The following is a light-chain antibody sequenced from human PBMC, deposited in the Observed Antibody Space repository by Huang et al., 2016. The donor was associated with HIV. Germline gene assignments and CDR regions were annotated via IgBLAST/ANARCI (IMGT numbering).Light chain of an antibody. CDR1: QNITKY. Sequence: DIHRPRSPPSFSPSVGDRVPSTCRADQNITKYLNWYLQKPGKAPKLLIYTVSTLESGVPSRCSGSGSGSRFTLNIGNLQPEDFATYYCQQSFSVPRTFG. V-gene: IGKV1-39*01. CDR3: QQSFSVPRT. J-gene: IGKJ1*01. CDR2: TVS.